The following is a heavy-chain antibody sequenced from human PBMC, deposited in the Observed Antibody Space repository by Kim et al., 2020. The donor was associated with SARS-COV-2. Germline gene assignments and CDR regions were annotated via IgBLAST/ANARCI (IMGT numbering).Heavy chain of an antibody. CDR1: GYTFTSYD. D-gene: IGHD6-13*01. CDR2: MNPNSGNT. Sequence: ASVKVSCKASGYTFTSYDINWVRQATGQGLEWMGWMNPNSGNTGYAQKFQGRVTMTRNTSISTAYMELSSLRSEDTAVYYCARGPILVAAGTWFDPWGQGTLVTVSS. CDR3: ARGPILVAAGTWFDP. J-gene: IGHJ5*02. V-gene: IGHV1-8*01.